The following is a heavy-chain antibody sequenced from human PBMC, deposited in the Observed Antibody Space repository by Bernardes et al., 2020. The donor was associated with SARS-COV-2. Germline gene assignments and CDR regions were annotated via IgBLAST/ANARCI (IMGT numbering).Heavy chain of an antibody. D-gene: IGHD2-2*01. V-gene: IGHV1-18*01. CDR2: ISPYNGNT. Sequence: ASVQVSCKASGYTFSSYGINWVRQAPGQGLDWMGWISPYNGNTDYAPKLQVRVTMTTDASTTTAYMEVRSLRFDETAVYYCVRDFCRSTICATHGVDSWGQGTLVTVSS. CDR3: VRDFCRSTICATHGVDS. CDR1: GYTFSSYG. J-gene: IGHJ5*01.